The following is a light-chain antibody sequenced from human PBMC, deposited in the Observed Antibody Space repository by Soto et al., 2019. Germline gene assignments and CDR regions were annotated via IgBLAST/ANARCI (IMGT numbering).Light chain of an antibody. V-gene: IGLV2-11*01. CDR2: DVS. Sequence: QSVLTQPRSVSGSPGQSVTISCTGTSSDVGGYNYVSWYQQHPGKAPKLMIYDVSKRPSGVPDHFSGSKSGNTASLTISGLQAEDEADYYCCSYAGSYPVVFGGGTKVTVL. J-gene: IGLJ2*01. CDR1: SSDVGGYNY. CDR3: CSYAGSYPVV.